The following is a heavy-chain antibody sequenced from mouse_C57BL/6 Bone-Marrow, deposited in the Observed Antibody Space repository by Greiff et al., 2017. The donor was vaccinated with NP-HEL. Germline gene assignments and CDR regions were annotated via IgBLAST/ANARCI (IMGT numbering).Heavy chain of an antibody. CDR2: IRLKSDNYAT. V-gene: IGHV6-3*01. D-gene: IGHD3-3*01. CDR3: TPLSGDVGAY. CDR1: GFTFSNYW. J-gene: IGHJ3*01. Sequence: EVHLVESGGGLVQPGGSMKLSCVASGFTFSNYWMNWVRQSPEKGLEWVAQIRLKSDNYATHYAESVKGRFTISRDDSKSSVYLQMNNLRAEDTGIYYCTPLSGDVGAYWGQGTLVTVSA.